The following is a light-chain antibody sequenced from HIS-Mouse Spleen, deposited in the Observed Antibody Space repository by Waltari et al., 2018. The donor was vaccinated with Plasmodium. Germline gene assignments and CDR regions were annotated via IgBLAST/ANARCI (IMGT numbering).Light chain of an antibody. J-gene: IGLJ3*02. CDR2: EDS. CDR3: YSTDSSGNHRV. Sequence: SYELTQPPSVSVTQGQTARITCPGDALPTKYATCSQQKRGQAPVLVIYEDSKRPSGIPERFSGSSSGTMATLTISGAQVEDEAYYYCYSTDSSGNHRVFGGGTKLTVL. CDR1: ALPTKY. V-gene: IGLV3-10*01.